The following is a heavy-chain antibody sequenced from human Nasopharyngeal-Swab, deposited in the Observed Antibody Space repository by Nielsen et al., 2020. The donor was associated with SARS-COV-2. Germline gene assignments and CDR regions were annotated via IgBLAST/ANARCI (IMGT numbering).Heavy chain of an antibody. Sequence: VRQMPGTGLAWMGIINPSGGSTSYAQKFQGRVTMTRDTFTSTVYMELSSLRSEDTAVYYCARGTQSAFYDYVWGSNPLGGDYWGQGTLVTVSS. D-gene: IGHD3-16*01. V-gene: IGHV1-46*01. J-gene: IGHJ4*02. CDR3: ARGTQSAFYDYVWGSNPLGGDY. CDR2: INPSGGST.